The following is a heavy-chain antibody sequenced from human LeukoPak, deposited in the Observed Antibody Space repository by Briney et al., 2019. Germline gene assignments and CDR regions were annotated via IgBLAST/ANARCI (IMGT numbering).Heavy chain of an antibody. CDR2: IYSTGRS. D-gene: IGHD1-26*01. V-gene: IGHV4-4*07. Sequence: PSETLSLTCTVSGGSISNYFWSWVRQPAGKGLEWIGRIYSTGRSDYNPSLKSRITMSVDTSKNQFSLKLSSVTAADTAVYYCARGDSGSYLSYYYNYMDVWGKGTTVTFSS. CDR3: ARGDSGSYLSYYYNYMDV. CDR1: GGSISNYF. J-gene: IGHJ6*03.